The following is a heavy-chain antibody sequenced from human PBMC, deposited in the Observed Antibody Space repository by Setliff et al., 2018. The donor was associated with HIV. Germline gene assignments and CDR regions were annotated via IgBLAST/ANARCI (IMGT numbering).Heavy chain of an antibody. V-gene: IGHV3-48*01. CDR3: AKQVRRYSGYDSYFDF. CDR2: ISSSSSTI. J-gene: IGHJ4*02. CDR1: GFTFSSYS. Sequence: LRLSCAASGFTFSSYSMNWVRQAPGKGLEWVSYISSSSSTIYYADSVKGRFTISRDNAKNTLYLQMNSLRAEDTAVYFCAKQVRRYSGYDSYFDFWGQGTPVTVSS. D-gene: IGHD5-12*01.